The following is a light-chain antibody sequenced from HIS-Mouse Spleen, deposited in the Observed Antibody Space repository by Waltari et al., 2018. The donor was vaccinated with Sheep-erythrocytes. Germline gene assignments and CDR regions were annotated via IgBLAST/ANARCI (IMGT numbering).Light chain of an antibody. CDR3: SSYAGSNNWV. Sequence: QSALTQPPSASGSPGPSVTISCTGTSSDVGGYNYVSWYQQHPANAPKLMIYEVSKRPSGVPDRFSGSKSGNTASLTVSGLQAEDEADYYCSSYAGSNNWVFGGGTKLTVL. CDR2: EVS. J-gene: IGLJ3*02. CDR1: SSDVGGYNY. V-gene: IGLV2-8*01.